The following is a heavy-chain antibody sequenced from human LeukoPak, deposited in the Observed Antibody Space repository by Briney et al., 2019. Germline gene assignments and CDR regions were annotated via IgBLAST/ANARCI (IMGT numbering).Heavy chain of an antibody. J-gene: IGHJ4*01. CDR2: IYYSGST. V-gene: IGHV4-61*08. Sequence: SQTLSLTCTVSGGSISSGDYYGSWIRQPPGKGLEWIGHIYYSGSTNYNPSRKSRVTISRDTSKTQFSLKLRSVTAADTAVYYCTSGGMVSGDYWGHGTLVTVSS. D-gene: IGHD2-8*01. CDR1: GGSISSGDYY. CDR3: TSGGMVSGDY.